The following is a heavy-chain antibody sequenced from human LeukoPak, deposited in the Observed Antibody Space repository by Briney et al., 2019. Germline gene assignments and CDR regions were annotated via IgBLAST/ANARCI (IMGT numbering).Heavy chain of an antibody. J-gene: IGHJ6*02. Sequence: SETLSLTCTVSGGFVSSGSYYWSWIRQPPGTGLEWIGYIYYNGNTNYSPSLKSRVTMSVDTSKNLFSLKVSSVTAADTAVYYCARGRSNYYGMDVWGQGTTVTVSS. D-gene: IGHD1-26*01. CDR1: GGFVSSGSYY. CDR3: ARGRSNYYGMDV. CDR2: IYYNGNT. V-gene: IGHV4-61*01.